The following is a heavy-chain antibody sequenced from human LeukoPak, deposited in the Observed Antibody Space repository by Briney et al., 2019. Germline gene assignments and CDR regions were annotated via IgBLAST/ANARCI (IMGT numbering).Heavy chain of an antibody. CDR2: INHSGST. Sequence: SETLSLTCAVYGGSFSGYYWSWIRQPPGKGLEWIGEINHSGSTNYNPSLKSRVTISVDTSKNQFSLKLSSVTAADTAVYYCARGGVGYYDYVWGSYRQYCFDYWGQGTLVTVSS. CDR3: ARGGVGYYDYVWGSYRQYCFDY. V-gene: IGHV4-34*01. CDR1: GGSFSGYY. D-gene: IGHD3-16*02. J-gene: IGHJ4*02.